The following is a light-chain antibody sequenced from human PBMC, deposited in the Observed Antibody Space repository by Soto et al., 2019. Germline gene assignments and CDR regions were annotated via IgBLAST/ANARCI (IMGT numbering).Light chain of an antibody. Sequence: QSVLTQPPSASGTPGQRVTISCSGSSSNIGSNYVCWYQQLPGTAPKLLIYRDNQRPSGVPDRFSGSKSGTSASLAIGGLRAEYEADYYCAAWDDSLSGSYVFGTGTKLTVL. CDR3: AAWDDSLSGSYV. CDR2: RDN. V-gene: IGLV1-47*01. J-gene: IGLJ1*01. CDR1: SSNIGSNY.